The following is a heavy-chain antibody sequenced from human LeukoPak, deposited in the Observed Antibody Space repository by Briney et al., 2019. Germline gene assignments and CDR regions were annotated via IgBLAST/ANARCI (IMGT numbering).Heavy chain of an antibody. D-gene: IGHD6-13*01. CDR2: LNNDGSST. V-gene: IGHV3-74*01. CDR1: GFTFSSYW. CDR3: ARGIAVDY. J-gene: IGHJ4*02. Sequence: GGSLRLSCAASGFTFSSYWMHWVRQAPGKGLVWVSRLNNDGSSTNYADSVKGRFTISRDNAKNSLYLQMNSLRDEDTAVYYCARGIAVDYWGQGTLVTVSS.